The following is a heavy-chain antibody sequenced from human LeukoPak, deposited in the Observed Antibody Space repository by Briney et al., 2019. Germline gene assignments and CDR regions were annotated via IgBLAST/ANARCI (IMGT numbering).Heavy chain of an antibody. Sequence: ASVTVSCKASGYTFTSYAMNWMRQAPGQGLEWMGWINTNTGNPTYVQGFTGRFVFSLDTSVSTAYLQISSLKAEDTAVYYCARGLSEFYYDSSGYPLWGQGTLVTVSS. CDR3: ARGLSEFYYDSSGYPL. J-gene: IGHJ4*02. CDR1: GYTFTSYA. CDR2: INTNTGNP. D-gene: IGHD3-22*01. V-gene: IGHV7-4-1*02.